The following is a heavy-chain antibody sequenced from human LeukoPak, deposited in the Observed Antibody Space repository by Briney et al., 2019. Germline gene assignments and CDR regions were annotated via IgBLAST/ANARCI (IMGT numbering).Heavy chain of an antibody. CDR1: GGSISSGDYY. Sequence: PSETLSLTCTVSGGSISSGDYYWSWIRQPPGKGLEWFGYIYYSGSTYYNPSLKSRVTISVDTSKNQFSLKLSSVTAADTAVYYCARTGAFEADYFDYWGQGTLVTVSS. D-gene: IGHD7-27*01. CDR3: ARTGAFEADYFDY. V-gene: IGHV4-30-4*01. CDR2: IYYSGST. J-gene: IGHJ4*02.